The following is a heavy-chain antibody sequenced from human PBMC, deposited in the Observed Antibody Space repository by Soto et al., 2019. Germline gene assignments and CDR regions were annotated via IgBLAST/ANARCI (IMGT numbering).Heavy chain of an antibody. CDR1: GDRVSSNSAA. V-gene: IGHV6-1*01. D-gene: IGHD3-22*01. Sequence: SQTLSLPCAISGDRVSSNSAAWNWIRQSPSSGLEWLGRTYYRSKWYNDYAASVKSRITINPDTSKNQFSLQLNAVTPEDTAVYYCARGKYYDSSGYLSPVDAFDIWGQGTMVTVSS. J-gene: IGHJ3*02. CDR2: TYYRSKWYN. CDR3: ARGKYYDSSGYLSPVDAFDI.